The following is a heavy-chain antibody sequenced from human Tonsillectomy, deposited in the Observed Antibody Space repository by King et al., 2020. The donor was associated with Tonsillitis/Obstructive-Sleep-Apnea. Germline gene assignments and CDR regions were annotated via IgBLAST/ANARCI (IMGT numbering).Heavy chain of an antibody. V-gene: IGHV3-21*01. D-gene: IGHD2-2*01. J-gene: IGHJ4*02. CDR1: GFTFSSYS. CDR2: ISSSSSYI. CDR3: ARDNTRYCSSXSCYQPHDY. Sequence: VQLVESGGGLVKPGGSLRLSCAASGFTFSSYSMNWVRQAPGKGLEWVSSISSSSSYIYYADSVKGRFTIXRDNAKNSLXLQMNSLRAEXTAVYYCARDNTRYCSSXSCYQPHDYWGQXPXVTVSX.